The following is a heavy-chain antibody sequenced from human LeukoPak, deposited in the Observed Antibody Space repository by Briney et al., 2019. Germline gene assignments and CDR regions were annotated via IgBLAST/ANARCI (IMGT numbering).Heavy chain of an antibody. J-gene: IGHJ4*02. V-gene: IGHV4-31*11. CDR3: AVYDSSGFDY. CDR2: IYYSGST. Sequence: PSETLSLTCAVYGGSFSGYYWSRIRQHPGKGLEWIGYIYYSGSTYYNPSLKSRVTISVDTSKNQFSLKLSSVTAADTAVYYCAVYDSSGFDYWGQGTLVTVSS. CDR1: GGSFSGYY. D-gene: IGHD3-22*01.